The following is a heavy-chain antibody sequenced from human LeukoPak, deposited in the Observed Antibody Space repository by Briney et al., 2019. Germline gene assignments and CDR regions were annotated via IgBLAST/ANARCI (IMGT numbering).Heavy chain of an antibody. CDR3: ARAKVVPAANYFDY. J-gene: IGHJ4*02. CDR1: GYTFTSYA. Sequence: GASVKVSCKASGYTFTSYAISWVRQAPGQGLEWMGGIIPIFGTANYAQKFQGRVTITTDESTSTAYMELSSLRSEDTAVYYCARAKVVPAANYFDYWGQGTLVTVSS. D-gene: IGHD2-2*01. V-gene: IGHV1-69*05. CDR2: IIPIFGTA.